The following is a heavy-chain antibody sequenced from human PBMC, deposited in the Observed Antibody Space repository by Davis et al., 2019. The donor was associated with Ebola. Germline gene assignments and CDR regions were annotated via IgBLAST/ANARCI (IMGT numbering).Heavy chain of an antibody. D-gene: IGHD5-18*01. J-gene: IGHJ4*02. V-gene: IGHV3-33*03. Sequence: SLSLSCTASGFSFSSYGLHWVRQAPGKGLEWVAVIWYDGSNKYYADSVKGRFTISRDNAKNSLYLQMNTLRVEDTAIYYCVRGTWIRGQGTQVTVS. CDR1: GFSFSSYG. CDR3: VRGTWI. CDR2: IWYDGSNK.